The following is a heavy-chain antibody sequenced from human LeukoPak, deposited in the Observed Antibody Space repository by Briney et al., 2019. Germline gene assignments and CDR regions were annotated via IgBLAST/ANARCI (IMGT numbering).Heavy chain of an antibody. CDR2: IDPSDSYT. Sequence: EPLRISSMGSGYISTSYSISWLRQMPGKGRQWLGRIDPSDSYTNYSPSFQGHVTISADTFISTAYLQWSSLKASDPAMYYCARTYCSSTSCYHGAFYIWGQGTMVTVSS. CDR1: GYISTSYS. J-gene: IGHJ3*02. V-gene: IGHV5-10-1*01. CDR3: ARTYCSSTSCYHGAFYI. D-gene: IGHD2-2*01.